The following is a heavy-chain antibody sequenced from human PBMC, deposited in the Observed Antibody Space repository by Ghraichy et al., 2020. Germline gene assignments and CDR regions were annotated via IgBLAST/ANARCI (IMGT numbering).Heavy chain of an antibody. Sequence: SVKVSCKVSGVVFRTHAITWVRQAPGQGLEWMGGIIPFFGTTDYAQQFQGRLTINVDESTSTAYMELSNLRSEDTAVYYCASPLSGFSYDSSGYFYHYWGQGTLVTVSS. D-gene: IGHD3-22*01. CDR3: ASPLSGFSYDSSGYFYHY. CDR1: GVVFRTHA. J-gene: IGHJ4*02. V-gene: IGHV1-69*13. CDR2: IIPFFGTT.